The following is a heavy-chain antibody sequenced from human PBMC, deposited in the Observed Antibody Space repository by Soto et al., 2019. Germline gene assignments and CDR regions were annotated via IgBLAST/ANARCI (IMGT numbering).Heavy chain of an antibody. CDR1: GGSTSNYY. V-gene: IGHV4-59*01. CDR2: IYYSGST. Sequence: PSETLSLTCTVSGGSTSNYYWNWIRQPPGKGLEWIGYIYYSGSTNYNPSLKSRVTISIDTSKNQFSLKLSSVTAADTAVYYCAREPPAAGESWFDPWGQGTLVTAPQ. J-gene: IGHJ5*02. CDR3: AREPPAAGESWFDP. D-gene: IGHD6-13*01.